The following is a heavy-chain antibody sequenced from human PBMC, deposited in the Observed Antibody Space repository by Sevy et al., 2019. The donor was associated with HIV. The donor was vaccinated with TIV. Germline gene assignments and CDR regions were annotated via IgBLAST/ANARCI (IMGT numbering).Heavy chain of an antibody. CDR3: ARDQYYDILTGLYAMDV. D-gene: IGHD3-9*01. V-gene: IGHV4-61*01. Sequence: SETLSLTCSVSGASVSSANDYWSWIRQPPGKGLEWIGYVFYFGNTNYNPSLKSRATISLDTSKKQFSLKLTSVTAADTAIYYCARDQYYDILTGLYAMDVWDQGTTVTVSS. J-gene: IGHJ6*02. CDR2: VFYFGNT. CDR1: GASVSSANDY.